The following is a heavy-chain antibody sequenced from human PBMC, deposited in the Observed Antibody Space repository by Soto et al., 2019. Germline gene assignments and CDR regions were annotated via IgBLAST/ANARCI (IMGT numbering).Heavy chain of an antibody. J-gene: IGHJ5*02. D-gene: IGHD6-13*01. CDR3: ARDGRLAAAGTNWFDP. V-gene: IGHV1-69*12. Sequence: QVQLVRSGAEVKKPGSSVKVSCKASGGTFSSYAISWVRQAPGQGLEWMGGIIPIFGTANYAQKFQGRVTITADESTSTAYMELSSLRSEDTAVYYCARDGRLAAAGTNWFDPWGQGTLVTVSS. CDR1: GGTFSSYA. CDR2: IIPIFGTA.